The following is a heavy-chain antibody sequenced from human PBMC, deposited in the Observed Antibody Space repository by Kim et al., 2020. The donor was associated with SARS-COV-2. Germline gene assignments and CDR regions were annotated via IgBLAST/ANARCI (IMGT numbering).Heavy chain of an antibody. CDR3: AKTGQLDY. J-gene: IGHJ4*02. Sequence: GAAKDYADSVRGRFTMSGDNSKNTLSLQMNSLRAEDTALYYCAKTGQLDYWGQGTLVTVSS. V-gene: IGHV3-23*01. CDR2: GAAK. D-gene: IGHD6-13*01.